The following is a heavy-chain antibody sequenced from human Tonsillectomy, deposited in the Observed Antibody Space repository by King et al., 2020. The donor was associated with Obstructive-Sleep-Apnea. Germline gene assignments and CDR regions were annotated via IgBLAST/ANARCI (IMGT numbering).Heavy chain of an antibody. CDR3: AKGPHYYDSSGYYRGYFDY. CDR2: ISGSGGST. Sequence: QLVQSGGGLVQPGGSLRLSCAASGFTFSSYAMSWVRQAPGKGLEWVSAISGSGGSTYYADSVKGRFTISRDKSKNTLYLQMNSLRAEDTAVYYCAKGPHYYDSSGYYRGYFDYWGQGTLVTVSS. V-gene: IGHV3-23*04. J-gene: IGHJ4*02. CDR1: GFTFSSYA. D-gene: IGHD3-22*01.